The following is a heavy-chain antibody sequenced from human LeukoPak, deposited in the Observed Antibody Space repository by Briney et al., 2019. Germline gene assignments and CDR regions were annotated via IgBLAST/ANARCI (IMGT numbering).Heavy chain of an antibody. CDR3: AKDRYYGSGSYPSYFDY. CDR1: GFMFSSYG. CDR2: ISGSGGST. J-gene: IGHJ4*02. V-gene: IGHV3-23*01. Sequence: GGSLRLSCAASGFMFSSYGMTWVRQAPGKGLEWVSAISGSGGSTYYADSVKGRFTISRDNSKNTLYLQMNSLRAEDTAVYYCAKDRYYGSGSYPSYFDYWGQGTLVTVSS. D-gene: IGHD3-10*01.